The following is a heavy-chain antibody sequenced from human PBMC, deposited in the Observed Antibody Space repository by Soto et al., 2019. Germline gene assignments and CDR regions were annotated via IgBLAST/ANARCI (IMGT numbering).Heavy chain of an antibody. Sequence: QVQLQQWGAGLLKPSETLSLTCAVYGGSFSGNSWSWIRQSPGKGLEWIGEINHSGSTNYNPSLKSRVTISVDTSKNQFSLKLSSVTAADTAVYYCASVAKGVMISDYWGQGTLVTVSS. CDR3: ASVAKGVMISDY. CDR2: INHSGST. V-gene: IGHV4-34*01. D-gene: IGHD3-16*01. CDR1: GGSFSGNS. J-gene: IGHJ4*02.